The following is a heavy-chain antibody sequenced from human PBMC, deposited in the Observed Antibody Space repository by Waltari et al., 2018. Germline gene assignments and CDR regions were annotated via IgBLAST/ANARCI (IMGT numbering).Heavy chain of an antibody. D-gene: IGHD3-22*01. Sequence: EVQLVESGGGLVKPGGSLRLSCAASGFTFSSYSMNWVRQAPGKGLEWVSSISSSSYISYADSVKGRFTISRDNAKNSLYLQMNSLRAEDTAVYYCALSGYSAEYFHHWGQGTLVTVSS. CDR3: ALSGYSAEYFHH. V-gene: IGHV3-21*01. CDR1: GFTFSSYS. CDR2: ISSSSYI. J-gene: IGHJ1*01.